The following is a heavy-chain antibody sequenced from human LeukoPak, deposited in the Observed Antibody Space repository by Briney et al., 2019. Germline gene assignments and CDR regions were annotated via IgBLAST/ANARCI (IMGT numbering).Heavy chain of an antibody. CDR2: IWYDGSNK. CDR1: GFTFSSYG. J-gene: IGHJ4*02. Sequence: PGRSLRLSCAASGFTFSSYGMHWVRQAPGKGLEWVAVIWYDGSNKYYADSVKGRFTISRDNSKNTLYLQMNSLRAEDTAVYYCARGRTPWIQGTFDYWGQGTLVTVSS. CDR3: ARGRTPWIQGTFDY. V-gene: IGHV3-33*01. D-gene: IGHD5-12*01.